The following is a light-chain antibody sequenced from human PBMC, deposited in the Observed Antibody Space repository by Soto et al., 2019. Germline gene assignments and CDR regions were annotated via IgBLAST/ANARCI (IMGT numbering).Light chain of an antibody. CDR3: QQYKDWPLT. V-gene: IGKV3-15*01. CDR2: GAS. Sequence: EIVMPQSPATLSVSPGEGATLSCRASQSVSSNLAWYQQMPGRAPRLLIYGASTRATGIPARFSGSGSGTEFTLTISSLQSEDFAVYYCQQYKDWPLTFGGGTRVEIK. J-gene: IGKJ4*01. CDR1: QSVSSN.